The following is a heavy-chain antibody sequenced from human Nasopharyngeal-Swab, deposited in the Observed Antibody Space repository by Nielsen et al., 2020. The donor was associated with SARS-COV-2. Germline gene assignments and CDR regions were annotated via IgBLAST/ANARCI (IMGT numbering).Heavy chain of an antibody. J-gene: IGHJ4*02. Sequence: PGKGLEWIGYIYYTGTPFYNPSLKSRVTISVDTSKNHFSLELNSVTAADTAVYYCAGEKWGSGGWYSGYWGQGSLVTVSS. CDR2: IYYTGTP. CDR3: AGEKWGSGGWYSGY. V-gene: IGHV4-31*02. D-gene: IGHD6-19*01.